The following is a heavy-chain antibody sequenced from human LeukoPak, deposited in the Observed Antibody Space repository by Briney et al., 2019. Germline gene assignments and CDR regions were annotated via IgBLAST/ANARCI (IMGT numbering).Heavy chain of an antibody. CDR1: GFTFSTYA. J-gene: IGHJ2*01. D-gene: IGHD3-10*01. Sequence: GGSLRLSCAASGFTFSTYAMSWVRQAPGKGLEWVSSISSSGDYIYSADSVKGRFTISRDNAKNTLYLQMTNLSAEDTAVYFCVRDLVRGVHPVFYFDLWGRGTLVTVSS. CDR3: VRDLVRGVHPVFYFDL. V-gene: IGHV3-21*01. CDR2: ISSSGDYI.